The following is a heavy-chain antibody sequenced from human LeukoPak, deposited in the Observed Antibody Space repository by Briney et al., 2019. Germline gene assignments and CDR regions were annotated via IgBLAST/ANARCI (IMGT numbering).Heavy chain of an antibody. D-gene: IGHD3-9*01. CDR2: INWNGGST. Sequence: GGSLRLSCAASGFTFDDYGMSWVRQAPGKGLEWVSRINWNGGSTGYADSVKGRFTISRDNAKNSLYLQMNSLRAEDTALYHYARVVYDILTGRNTEFDYWGQGTLVTVSS. CDR3: ARVVYDILTGRNTEFDY. V-gene: IGHV3-20*01. J-gene: IGHJ4*02. CDR1: GFTFDDYG.